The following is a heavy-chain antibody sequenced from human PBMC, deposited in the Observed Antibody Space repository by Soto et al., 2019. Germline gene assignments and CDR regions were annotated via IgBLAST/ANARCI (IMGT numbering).Heavy chain of an antibody. CDR3: ARVAGVNGDYVNWFDP. CDR2: INSDGSST. D-gene: IGHD4-17*01. CDR1: GFTFSTYG. V-gene: IGHV3-74*01. J-gene: IGHJ5*02. Sequence: GGSLRLSCAASGFTFSTYGMHWVRQAPGKGLVWVSRINSDGSSTTYADSVKGRFTISRDNAKNTLYLQMNSLRAEDSAVYYCARVAGVNGDYVNWFDPWGQGTLVTVSS.